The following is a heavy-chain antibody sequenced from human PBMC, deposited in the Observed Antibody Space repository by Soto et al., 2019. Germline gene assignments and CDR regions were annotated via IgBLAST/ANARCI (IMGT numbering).Heavy chain of an antibody. CDR1: GGSFRNYG. V-gene: IGHV1-69*01. CDR2: IMPVFGTA. D-gene: IGHD3-9*01. J-gene: IGHJ6*02. Sequence: QVQLVQSGAEVKKPGSSVRVSCKVSGGSFRNYGFTWVRQFPGQGLEWMGGIMPVFGTAVYAQKFQGRVTISADELTTTASLELSSLSSDDTAVYFCARARDYDLLTAREYALDVWGQGTTVTV. CDR3: ARARDYDLLTAREYALDV.